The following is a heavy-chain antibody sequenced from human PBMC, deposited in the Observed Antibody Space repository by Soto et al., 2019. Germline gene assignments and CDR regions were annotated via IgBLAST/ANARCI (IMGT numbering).Heavy chain of an antibody. Sequence: GSLRLSCAAAGFTFSDYYMSWIRQAPGKGLEWVSYISSSGSTIYYADSVKGRFTISRDNAKNSLYLQMNSLRAEDTAVYYCRGILTTVTHYFDYWGQGTLVTVSS. CDR2: ISSSGSTI. CDR3: RGILTTVTHYFDY. J-gene: IGHJ4*02. CDR1: GFTFSDYY. V-gene: IGHV3-11*01. D-gene: IGHD4-17*01.